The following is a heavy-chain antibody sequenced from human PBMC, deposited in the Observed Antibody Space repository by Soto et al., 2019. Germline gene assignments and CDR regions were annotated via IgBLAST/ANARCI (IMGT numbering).Heavy chain of an antibody. D-gene: IGHD2-21*02. V-gene: IGHV4-59*01. CDR3: ARNAYCGGDCYSSAIFDY. J-gene: IGHJ4*02. Sequence: SETLSLTCSVSGGSISSYYWSWIRQPPGKGLEWIAYIYYSGSTNYNPSLKSRVTISVDTSKNQFSLKLSSVTAADTAAYYCARNAYCGGDCYSSAIFDYWGQGTLVTVSS. CDR2: IYYSGST. CDR1: GGSISSYY.